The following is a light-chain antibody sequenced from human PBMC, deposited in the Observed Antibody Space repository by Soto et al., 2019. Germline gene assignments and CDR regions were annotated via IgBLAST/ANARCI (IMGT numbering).Light chain of an antibody. V-gene: IGKV3-15*01. CDR3: QQYNKWPPIT. J-gene: IGKJ5*01. CDR1: QSVSSN. Sequence: EIVMTQSPATLSVSPGERATLSCRASQSVSSNLAWYQQKPGQAPRLLIYGASTRATGIPARFSGSGSGTEFTLTISSLQYEDFAVYYCQQYNKWPPITFGQGTRLEIK. CDR2: GAS.